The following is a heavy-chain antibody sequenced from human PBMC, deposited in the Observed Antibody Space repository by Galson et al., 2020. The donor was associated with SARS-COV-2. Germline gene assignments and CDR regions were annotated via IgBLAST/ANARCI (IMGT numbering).Heavy chain of an antibody. CDR3: AREGWSRGYYYYGMDV. CDR2: IKQDGSEK. Sequence: TGGSLRLSCAASGFTFSSYWMSWVRQAPGKGLEWVANIKQDGSEKYYVDSVKGRFTISRDNAKNSLYLQMNSLRAEDTAVYYCAREGWSRGYYYYGMDVWGQGTTVTVSS. J-gene: IGHJ6*02. CDR1: GFTFSSYW. V-gene: IGHV3-7*01. D-gene: IGHD1-26*01.